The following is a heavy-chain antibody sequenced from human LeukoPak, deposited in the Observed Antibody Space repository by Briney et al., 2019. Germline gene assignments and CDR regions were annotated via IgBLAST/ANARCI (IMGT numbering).Heavy chain of an antibody. D-gene: IGHD3-10*01. J-gene: IGHJ1*01. CDR3: ARDPGSGSYLFQH. CDR1: GYTFTSYY. Sequence: ASVKVSCKASGYTFTSYYMHWVRQAPGQGLEWMGWINPNSGGTNYAQKFQGRVTMTTDTSISTAYMELSRLKSDDTAVYYCARDPGSGSYLFQHWGQGTLVTVSS. CDR2: INPNSGGT. V-gene: IGHV1-2*02.